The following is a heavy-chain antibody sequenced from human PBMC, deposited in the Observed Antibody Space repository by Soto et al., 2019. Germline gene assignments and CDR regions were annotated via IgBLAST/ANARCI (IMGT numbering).Heavy chain of an antibody. V-gene: IGHV4-39*01. Sequence: SETLSLTCTVSGGSISSSSYYWGWIRQPPGKGLEWIGSVFYSGIAHYNPSLKSRFTISVDTSKNRFSLKLTSVTAADTAVYFCARLYCSTTSCSSFEYWGQGTLVTVSS. J-gene: IGHJ4*02. D-gene: IGHD2-2*01. CDR2: VFYSGIA. CDR1: GGSISSSSYY. CDR3: ARLYCSTTSCSSFEY.